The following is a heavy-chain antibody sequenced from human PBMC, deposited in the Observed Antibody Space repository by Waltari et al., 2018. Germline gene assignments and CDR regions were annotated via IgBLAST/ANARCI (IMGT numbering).Heavy chain of an antibody. CDR3: ARFPRHYDFWSGPDY. D-gene: IGHD3-3*01. CDR1: GGSISSHY. J-gene: IGHJ4*02. CDR2: IYYSGST. Sequence: QVQLQESGPGLVKPSETLSLTCTVSGGSISSHYWSWIRQPPGKGLEWIGYIYYSGSTTYNPSLRSRVTNTVDQSKNQFSLSLSSVTAADTAGYYCARFPRHYDFWSGPDYWGQGTLVTVSS. V-gene: IGHV4-59*11.